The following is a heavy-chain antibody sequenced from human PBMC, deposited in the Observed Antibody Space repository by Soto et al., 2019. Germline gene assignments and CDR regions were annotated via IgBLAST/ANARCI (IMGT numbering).Heavy chain of an antibody. J-gene: IGHJ4*02. CDR1: GFTVSSNY. V-gene: IGHV3-53*04. Sequence: EVQLVESGGGLVQPGGSLRLSCAASGFTVSSNYMRWVRQAPGKGLEWVSVIYSGGSTYYADSVKGRFTITRHNSKNTLYLQMNCMRADDPDVYYCASEGYSSSFDHWGQRTLVTVSS. D-gene: IGHD6-13*01. CDR3: ASEGYSSSFDH. CDR2: IYSGGST.